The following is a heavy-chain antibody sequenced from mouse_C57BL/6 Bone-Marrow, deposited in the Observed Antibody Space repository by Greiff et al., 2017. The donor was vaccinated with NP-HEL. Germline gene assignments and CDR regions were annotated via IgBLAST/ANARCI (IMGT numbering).Heavy chain of an antibody. CDR3: ARSGVTTDWYFDV. J-gene: IGHJ1*03. V-gene: IGHV1-82*01. CDR1: GYAFSSSW. D-gene: IGHD2-2*01. Sequence: QVQLQQSGPELVKPGASVKISCKASGYAFSSSWMNWVKQRPGKGLEWIGRIYPGDGDTNYNGKFKGKATLTADKSSSTAYMQLSSLTSEDSAVYFCARSGVTTDWYFDVWGTGTTVTVSS. CDR2: IYPGDGDT.